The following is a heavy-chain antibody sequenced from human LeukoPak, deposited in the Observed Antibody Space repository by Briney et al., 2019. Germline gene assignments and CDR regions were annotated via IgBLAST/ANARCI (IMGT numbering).Heavy chain of an antibody. Sequence: ASVKVSCKASGYTFSSYGISWVRQAPGQGLEWMGWISAYNGNTNYAQKPQGRVTMTTDTSTSTAYMELRSLRSDDTAVYYCARVRYSSGWPLFDYWGQGTLVTVSS. D-gene: IGHD6-19*01. CDR3: ARVRYSSGWPLFDY. V-gene: IGHV1-18*01. J-gene: IGHJ4*02. CDR1: GYTFSSYG. CDR2: ISAYNGNT.